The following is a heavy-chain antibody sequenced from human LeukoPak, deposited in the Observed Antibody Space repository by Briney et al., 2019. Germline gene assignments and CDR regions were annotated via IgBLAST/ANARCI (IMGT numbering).Heavy chain of an antibody. V-gene: IGHV3-9*03. D-gene: IGHD5-18*01. CDR3: AKDMGYSYGYSGAFDY. CDR1: GFTFDDYA. Sequence: GGSLRLSCAASGFTFDDYAMHWVRQAPGKGLEWVSGISWNSGSIGYADSVKGRFTISRDDAKNPLYLQMNSLRAEDMALYYCAKDMGYSYGYSGAFDYWGQGTLVTVSS. J-gene: IGHJ4*02. CDR2: ISWNSGSI.